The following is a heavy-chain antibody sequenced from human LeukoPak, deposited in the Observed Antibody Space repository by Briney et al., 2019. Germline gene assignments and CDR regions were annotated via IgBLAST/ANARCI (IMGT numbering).Heavy chain of an antibody. V-gene: IGHV3-74*03. Sequence: GGSLRLSCAASGFTFSSYWMHWVRHAPGKGLVWVSRINGDGTSTTYADSVKGRFTISRDNAKNTLYLQMNSLRAEDTAVYYCARVDVLSGGWGQGTLVTVSS. D-gene: IGHD2-8*01. CDR3: ARVDVLSGG. CDR2: INGDGTST. CDR1: GFTFSSYW. J-gene: IGHJ4*02.